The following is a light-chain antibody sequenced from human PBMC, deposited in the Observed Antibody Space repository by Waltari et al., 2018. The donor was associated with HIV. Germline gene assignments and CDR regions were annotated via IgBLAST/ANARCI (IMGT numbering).Light chain of an antibody. Sequence: QSALTQPASVSGSPGQSITISCTGTSSDVGGYNYVSWYQQHQAKAPKLMIYEVSNRPSGVSNRVSGSKSGNTASLTISGLQAEDEADYYCSSYTSSSTLVFGGGTKLTVL. V-gene: IGLV2-14*01. CDR3: SSYTSSSTLV. J-gene: IGLJ2*01. CDR2: EVS. CDR1: SSDVGGYNY.